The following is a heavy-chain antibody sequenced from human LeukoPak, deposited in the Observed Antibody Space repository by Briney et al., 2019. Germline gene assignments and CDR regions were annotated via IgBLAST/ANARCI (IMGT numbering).Heavy chain of an antibody. Sequence: SETLSLTCSVSGGSISSNNYYWGWIRQPPGKGLEWIGNIYTTGSTYYSPSLKSRVIISLDTSKNQFSLKLSSVTAADTAVYYCARDGGGSIDYWGQGTLVTVSS. V-gene: IGHV4-39*07. D-gene: IGHD4-23*01. J-gene: IGHJ4*02. CDR1: GGSISSNNYY. CDR2: IYTTGST. CDR3: ARDGGGSIDY.